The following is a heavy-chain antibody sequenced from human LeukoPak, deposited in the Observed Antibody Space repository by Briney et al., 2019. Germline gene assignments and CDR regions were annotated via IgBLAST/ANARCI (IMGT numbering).Heavy chain of an antibody. J-gene: IGHJ4*02. CDR1: GGSISTGSISSYY. V-gene: IGHV4-4*07. CDR2: IYTSGTT. Sequence: SETLSLTCTVSGGSISTGSISSYYWSWVRQPAGKGLEWIGRIYTSGTTNYNPSLKSRVTMSVDTSKNQFSLKVNSVTAADTAVYYCARGAPSDYWGQGTLVTVSS. CDR3: ARGAPSDY.